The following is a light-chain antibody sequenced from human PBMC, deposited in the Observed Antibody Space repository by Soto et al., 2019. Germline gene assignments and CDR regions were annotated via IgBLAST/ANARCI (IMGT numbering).Light chain of an antibody. Sequence: QSVLTQPPSVSGAPGQMVTISCTGSSSNIGAGYDVHWYQQLPGTAPKLLIYGNSNRPSGVPDRFSGSKSGTSASLAITGLQAEDEADYYCQSYDSSLISYVFGTGTKLTVL. CDR3: QSYDSSLISYV. J-gene: IGLJ1*01. CDR2: GNS. V-gene: IGLV1-40*01. CDR1: SSNIGAGYD.